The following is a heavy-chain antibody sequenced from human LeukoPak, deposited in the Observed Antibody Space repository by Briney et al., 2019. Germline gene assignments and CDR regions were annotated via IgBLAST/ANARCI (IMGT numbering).Heavy chain of an antibody. CDR1: GFTFSSYA. J-gene: IGHJ4*02. V-gene: IGHV3-23*01. Sequence: GGSLRLSCAASGFTFSSYAMSWVRQAPGKGLEWVSAISGSGGSTYYADSVKGRFTISRDNSKNTLYLQMNSLRAEDPAVYYCAKSLGSPQSFEFDYWGQGTLVTVSS. D-gene: IGHD1-26*01. CDR3: AKSLGSPQSFEFDY. CDR2: ISGSGGST.